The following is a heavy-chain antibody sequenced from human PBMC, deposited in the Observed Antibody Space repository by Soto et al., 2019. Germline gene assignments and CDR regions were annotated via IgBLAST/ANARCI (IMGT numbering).Heavy chain of an antibody. CDR2: IYYSGST. Sequence: SETLSLTCAVSGASITYYYWNWIRQPPGKGLEWIGSIYYSGSTYYNPSLKSRVTISLDTSKNQFSLKLSSVTAADTAVYYCARGSSIAGLYYGMDVWGQGTTVTGSS. V-gene: IGHV4-39*07. J-gene: IGHJ6*02. CDR3: ARGSSIAGLYYGMDV. CDR1: GASITYYY. D-gene: IGHD6-6*01.